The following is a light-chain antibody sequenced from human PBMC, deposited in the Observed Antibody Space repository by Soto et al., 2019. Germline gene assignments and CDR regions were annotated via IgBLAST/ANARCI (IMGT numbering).Light chain of an antibody. CDR2: ENN. J-gene: IGLJ2*01. CDR3: GTWDSSLSAVV. CDR1: SSNIVNNY. Sequence: QSVLTQPPSVSAAPGQKVTISCSGSSSNIVNNYVSWYQQLPGTAPKLLIYENNKRPSGIPDRFSGSKSGTSATLGITGLQTGDEADYYCGTWDSSLSAVVFGGGTQLTVL. V-gene: IGLV1-51*02.